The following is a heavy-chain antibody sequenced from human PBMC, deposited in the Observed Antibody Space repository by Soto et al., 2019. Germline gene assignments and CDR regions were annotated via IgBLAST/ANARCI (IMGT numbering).Heavy chain of an antibody. D-gene: IGHD3-16*01. J-gene: IGHJ6*02. Sequence: ASVKVSCKASGYTFSSFGITWVRQAPGQGLEWMGWINPDNGNTNYAQKLQGRVTMTTDTSTSTANMDLRSLRSDDTAVYYCARDGFGVNYYYYGMDVWGQGTTVTVSS. CDR2: INPDNGNT. CDR1: GYTFSSFG. V-gene: IGHV1-18*01. CDR3: ARDGFGVNYYYYGMDV.